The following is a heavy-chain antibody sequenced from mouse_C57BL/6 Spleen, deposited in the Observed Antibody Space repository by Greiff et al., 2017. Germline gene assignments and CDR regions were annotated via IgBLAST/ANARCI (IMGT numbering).Heavy chain of an antibody. CDR2: IWRGGST. CDR1: GFSLTSHG. CDR3: AKEGDYGSSYDY. J-gene: IGHJ2*01. Sequence: VQLVESGPGLVQPSQSLSITCTVSGFSLTSHGVHWVRQSPGKGLEWLGVIWRGGSTDYNAAFMSRLSITKDNSKSQVFFKMNSLQADDTAIYYCAKEGDYGSSYDYWGQGTTLTVSS. D-gene: IGHD1-1*01. V-gene: IGHV2-5*01.